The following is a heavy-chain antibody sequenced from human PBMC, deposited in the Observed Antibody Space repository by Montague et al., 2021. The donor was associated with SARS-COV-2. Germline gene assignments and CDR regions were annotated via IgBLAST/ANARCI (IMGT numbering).Heavy chain of an antibody. CDR3: ARQGLGVCNGGSCFSTLAF. CDR2: HFSAGDS. Sequence: SETLSLTCSVSGDSMSSYRYYWGWIRQPPGKGLEWITCHFSAGDSYYNPSLQSRVTISLDTSKNQFSLNLVSVTAADTAVYCCARQGLGVCNGGSCFSTLAFWGHGILVTVSS. J-gene: IGHJ4*01. D-gene: IGHD2-15*01. V-gene: IGHV4-39*01. CDR1: GDSMSSYRYY.